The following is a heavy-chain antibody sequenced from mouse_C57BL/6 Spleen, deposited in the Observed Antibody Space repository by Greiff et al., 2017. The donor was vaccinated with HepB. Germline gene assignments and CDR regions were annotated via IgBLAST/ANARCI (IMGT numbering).Heavy chain of an antibody. CDR2: IYPGDGDT. V-gene: IGHV1-80*01. CDR3: ARPYYYGSSYRYYFDY. CDR1: GYAFSSYW. Sequence: QVQLQQSGAELVKPGASVKISCKASGYAFSSYWMNWVRQRPGKGLEWIGQIYPGDGDTNYNGKFKGKATLTADKSSSTAYMQLSSLTSEDSAVYFCARPYYYGSSYRYYFDYWGQGTTLTVSS. D-gene: IGHD1-1*01. J-gene: IGHJ2*01.